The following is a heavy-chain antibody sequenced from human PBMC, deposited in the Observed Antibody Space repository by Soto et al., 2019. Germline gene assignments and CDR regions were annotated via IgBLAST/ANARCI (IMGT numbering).Heavy chain of an antibody. CDR3: TTEELSGGEFDY. Sequence: VQLVESGGGLVKPGGSLRLSCAASGFTFSNAWMSWVRQAPGKGLEWVGRIKSKTDGGTTDYAAPVKGRFTISRDDSKNTLYLQMNSLKTEDTAVYYCTTEELSGGEFDYWGQGTLVTVSS. V-gene: IGHV3-15*01. J-gene: IGHJ4*02. CDR1: GFTFSNAW. D-gene: IGHD3-10*01. CDR2: IKSKTDGGTT.